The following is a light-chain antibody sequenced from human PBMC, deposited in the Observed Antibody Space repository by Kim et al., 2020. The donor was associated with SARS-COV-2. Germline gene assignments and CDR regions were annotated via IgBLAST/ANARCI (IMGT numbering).Light chain of an antibody. CDR3: QQYNSLPVT. Sequence: ASGGDRGTISCQASQDIRNFLNWFRQKPGKAPNLLIYDGSNLETGVPSRFSGSGSGTDFTLTINSLQPEDIATYYCQQYNSLPVTFGQGTRLEIK. V-gene: IGKV1-33*01. CDR2: DGS. CDR1: QDIRNF. J-gene: IGKJ5*01.